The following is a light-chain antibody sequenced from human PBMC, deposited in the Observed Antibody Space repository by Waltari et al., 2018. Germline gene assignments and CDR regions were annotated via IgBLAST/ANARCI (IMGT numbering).Light chain of an antibody. CDR2: DVN. CDR1: SSDVGSYNH. CDR3: NSFTRDNTWV. Sequence: QSALTQPASVSGSPGQSITISCSGTSSDVGSYNHVSWFQQRPDKAPKLIIYDVNRWPSGVSDRFSGSKSGNTASLTISGLQAEDEADYFCNSFTRDNTWVFGGGTKVTVL. V-gene: IGLV2-14*01. J-gene: IGLJ3*02.